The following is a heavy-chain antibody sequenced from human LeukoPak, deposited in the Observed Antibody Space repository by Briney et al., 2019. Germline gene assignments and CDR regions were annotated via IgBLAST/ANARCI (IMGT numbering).Heavy chain of an antibody. CDR1: GFTFSSYA. J-gene: IGHJ6*04. CDR2: ISSNGGST. V-gene: IGHV3-64*01. CDR3: ARGAGYSSSWGPMDV. D-gene: IGHD6-13*01. Sequence: GGSLRLSCAASGFTFSSYAMHWVRQAPGKGLEYVSAISSNGGSTYYANSVKGRFTISRDNSKNTLYLQMGSLRAEDMAVYYCARGAGYSSSWGPMDVWGKGTTVTVSS.